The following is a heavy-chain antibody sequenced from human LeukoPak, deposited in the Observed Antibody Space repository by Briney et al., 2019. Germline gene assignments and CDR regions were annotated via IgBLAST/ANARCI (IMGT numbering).Heavy chain of an antibody. Sequence: PGGSLRPSCAASGFIVSSNYMSWVRQAPGKGLEWVSVIYSGDNTHSADSVKGRFTISRDNSKNTLYLQMNSLRAEDTAVYYCARAGGYSSPLSYWGQGTLVTVSS. J-gene: IGHJ4*02. V-gene: IGHV3-53*01. D-gene: IGHD6-19*01. CDR3: ARAGGYSSPLSY. CDR1: GFIVSSNY. CDR2: IYSGDNT.